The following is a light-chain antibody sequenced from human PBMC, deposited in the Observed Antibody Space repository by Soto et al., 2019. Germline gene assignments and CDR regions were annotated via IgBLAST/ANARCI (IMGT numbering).Light chain of an antibody. CDR3: AAYDDNLGGFV. J-gene: IGLJ2*01. CDR1: TSNFGINY. Sequence: QLVLTQPPSTSGTPGQRVTISCSGSTSNFGINYVFWYQHLPGMAPRLLIYRNYQRPSGVPDRFSASKSGTSASLAITGLQSEDEAHYYCAAYDDNLGGFVFGGGTKLTVL. CDR2: RNY. V-gene: IGLV1-47*01.